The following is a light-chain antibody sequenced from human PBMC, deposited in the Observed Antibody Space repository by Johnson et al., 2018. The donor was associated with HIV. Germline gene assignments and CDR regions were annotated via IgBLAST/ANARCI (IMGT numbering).Light chain of an antibody. Sequence: QSVLTQSPSVSAAPGQKVTISCSGSSSNIGNNYVSWYQQLPGTAPKLLIYENNKRPSGIPDRFSGSKSGTSATLGITGRQTGDEADYYCGTWDSSLSVYVFGTGTKVTVL. CDR1: SSNIGNNY. V-gene: IGLV1-51*02. CDR3: GTWDSSLSVYV. J-gene: IGLJ1*01. CDR2: ENN.